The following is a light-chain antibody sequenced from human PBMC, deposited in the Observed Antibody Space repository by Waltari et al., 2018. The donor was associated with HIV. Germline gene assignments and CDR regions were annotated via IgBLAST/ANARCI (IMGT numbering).Light chain of an antibody. CDR2: EVS. CDR1: SSAVGGYNL. J-gene: IGLJ2*01. CDR3: CAYAGSTTYVI. Sequence: QSALTQPASVSGSPGQSITISCTGTSSAVGGYNLVSWYQQHPGKAPKLMIYEVSKWPSGVSNRFSGSKSGNTASLTISGLQAEDEADYYCCAYAGSTTYVIFGGGTKLTVL. V-gene: IGLV2-23*02.